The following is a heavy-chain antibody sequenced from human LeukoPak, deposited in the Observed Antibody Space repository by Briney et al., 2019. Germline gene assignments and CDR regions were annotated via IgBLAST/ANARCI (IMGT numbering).Heavy chain of an antibody. V-gene: IGHV4-61*01. CDR3: ARDQGSGWNYYYYGMDV. Sequence: PSETLSLTCTVSGGSVSSGSYYWSWIRQPPGKGLEWIGDIYYSGSTNYNPSLKSRVTISVDTSKNQFSLKLSSVTAADTAVYYCARDQGSGWNYYYYGMDVWGQGTTVTVSS. J-gene: IGHJ6*02. CDR2: IYYSGST. CDR1: GGSVSSGSYY. D-gene: IGHD6-19*01.